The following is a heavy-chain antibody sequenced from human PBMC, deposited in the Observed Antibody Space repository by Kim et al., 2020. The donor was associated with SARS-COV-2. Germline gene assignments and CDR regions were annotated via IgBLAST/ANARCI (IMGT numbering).Heavy chain of an antibody. J-gene: IGHJ4*02. CDR3: ARVTPFAYCGGDCYSGSFDY. D-gene: IGHD2-21*02. CDR1: GYTFTSYY. CDR2: INPSGGST. Sequence: ASVTVSCKASGYTFTSYYMHWVRQAPGQGLEWMGIINPSGGSTSYAQKFQGRVTMTRDTSTSTVYMELSSLSSEDTAVYYCARVTPFAYCGGDCYSGSFDYWGQGTLVTVSS. V-gene: IGHV1-46*01.